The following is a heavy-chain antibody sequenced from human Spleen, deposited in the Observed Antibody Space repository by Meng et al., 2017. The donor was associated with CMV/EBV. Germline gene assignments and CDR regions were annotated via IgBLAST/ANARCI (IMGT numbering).Heavy chain of an antibody. J-gene: IGHJ6*02. CDR2: MNPNSGNT. V-gene: IGHV1-8*01. Sequence: ASVKVSCKASGYTFTSYDINWVRQATGQGLEWMGWMNPNSGNTGYAQKFQGRVTMTRNTSISTAYMELSSLRSEDTAVYYCARAYCSSTSCYALYHYYYYGMDVWGQGTTVTVSS. CDR3: ARAYCSSTSCYALYHYYYYGMDV. CDR1: GYTFTSYD. D-gene: IGHD2-2*01.